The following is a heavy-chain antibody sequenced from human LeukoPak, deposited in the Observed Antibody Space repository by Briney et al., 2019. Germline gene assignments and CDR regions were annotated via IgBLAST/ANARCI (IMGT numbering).Heavy chain of an antibody. CDR2: IYYSGST. V-gene: IGHV4-59*01. CDR1: GGSISSYY. J-gene: IGHJ4*02. Sequence: SETLSLTCTVSGGSISSYYWSWIRQPPGKGLEWIGYIYYSGSTNYNPSLKSRVTISVDTSKNQFSLKLSSVTAADTAVYYCARGGAVAATGDFDYWGQGTLVTVSS. D-gene: IGHD6-19*01. CDR3: ARGGAVAATGDFDY.